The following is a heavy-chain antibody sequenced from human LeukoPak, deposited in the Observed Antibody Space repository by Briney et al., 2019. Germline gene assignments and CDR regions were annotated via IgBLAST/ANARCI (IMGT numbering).Heavy chain of an antibody. CDR1: GFTFSSDS. CDR3: ARVGWLQPIDY. D-gene: IGHD5-24*01. J-gene: IGHJ4*02. V-gene: IGHV3-21*01. Sequence: GGSRRLSCAASGFTFSSDSMNWVRQAPGKGLEWVSSISSSSYIYYADSVKGRFTISRDNAKNSLYLQMNSLRAEDTAVYYCARVGWLQPIDYWGQGTLVTVSS. CDR2: ISSSSYI.